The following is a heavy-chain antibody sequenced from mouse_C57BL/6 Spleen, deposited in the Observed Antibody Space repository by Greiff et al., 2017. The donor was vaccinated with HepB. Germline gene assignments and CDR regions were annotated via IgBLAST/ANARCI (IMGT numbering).Heavy chain of an antibody. CDR3: ARVYGNYVGGAMDY. J-gene: IGHJ4*01. CDR1: GFTFSDYY. CDR2: INYDGSST. Sequence: EVQLVESEGGLVQPGSSMKLSCTASGFTFSDYYMAWVRQVPEKGLEWVANINYDGSSTYYLDSLKSRFIISRDNAKNILYLQMSSLKSEDTATYYCARVYGNYVGGAMDYWGQGTSVTVSS. D-gene: IGHD2-1*01. V-gene: IGHV5-16*01.